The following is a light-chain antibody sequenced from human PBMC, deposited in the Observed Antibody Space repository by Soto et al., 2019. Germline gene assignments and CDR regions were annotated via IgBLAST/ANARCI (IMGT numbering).Light chain of an antibody. CDR1: QSVSSSY. CDR3: QQYGSPRWT. J-gene: IGKJ1*01. CDR2: GAS. V-gene: IGKV3-20*01. Sequence: EIVLTQSPGTLSLSPGERATLSCRASQSVSSSYLAWYQQKPGQAPRLLIYGASSRATGLPDRFSGSGSGTDFTLTISRLEPEDFAVYYCQQYGSPRWTFGQGTKVEIK.